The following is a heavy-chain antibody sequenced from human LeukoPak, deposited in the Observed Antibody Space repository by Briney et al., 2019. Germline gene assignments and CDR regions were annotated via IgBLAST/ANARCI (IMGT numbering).Heavy chain of an antibody. V-gene: IGHV3-30*02. CDR1: GFTFSSYG. Sequence: GGSLRLSCAASGFTFSSYGMHWVRQAPGKGLEWVTFIRYDGSNKNYADSVKGRFTISRDNSKNTLYLEMNSLRDEDTAVYFCAKHTSPYYFDYWGHGTLVTVSS. CDR3: AKHTSPYYFDY. J-gene: IGHJ4*01. D-gene: IGHD2-2*01. CDR2: IRYDGSNK.